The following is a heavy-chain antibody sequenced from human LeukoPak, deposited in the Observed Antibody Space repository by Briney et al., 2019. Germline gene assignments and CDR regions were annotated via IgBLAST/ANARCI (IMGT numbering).Heavy chain of an antibody. CDR3: ARDGSGSYSFDY. J-gene: IGHJ4*02. D-gene: IGHD3-10*01. V-gene: IGHV3-23*01. CDR2: VSGSAGRT. CDR1: GFTFASYP. Sequence: GGSLRLSCSASGFTFASYPMTWVRQAPGKGLEWVSSVSGSAGRTYYADSVKGRFTISRDNAKNSLYLQMNSLRAEDTAVYYCARDGSGSYSFDYWGQGTLVTVSS.